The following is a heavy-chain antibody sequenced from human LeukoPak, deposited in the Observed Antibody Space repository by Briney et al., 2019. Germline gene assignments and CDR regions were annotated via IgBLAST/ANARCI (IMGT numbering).Heavy chain of an antibody. CDR3: ARLEDHGDSFDY. J-gene: IGHJ4*02. D-gene: IGHD4-17*01. CDR2: IYYSGST. Sequence: KPSETLSLTCTVSGGSISSSSYYWGWIRQPPGKGLEWIGSIYYSGSTYYNPSLKSRVTISVDTSKNQFSLKLSSVTAADTAVYFCARLEDHGDSFDYWGQGTLVTVSS. V-gene: IGHV4-39*01. CDR1: GGSISSSSYY.